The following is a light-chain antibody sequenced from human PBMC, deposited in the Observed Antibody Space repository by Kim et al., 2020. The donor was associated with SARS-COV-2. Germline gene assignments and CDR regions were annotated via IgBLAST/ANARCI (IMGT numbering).Light chain of an antibody. CDR2: GKN. J-gene: IGLJ2*01. CDR1: SLRSYY. CDR3: NSRDSNDNVV. Sequence: AWGQTVRITCQGDSLRSYYATWYQQKPGQAPILVIYGKNNRPSGIPDRFSGSSSGSTASLTITGTQAGDEADYYCNSRDSNDNVVFGGGTQLTVL. V-gene: IGLV3-19*01.